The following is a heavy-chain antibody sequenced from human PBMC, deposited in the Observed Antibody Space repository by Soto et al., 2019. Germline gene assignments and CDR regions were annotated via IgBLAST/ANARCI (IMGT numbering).Heavy chain of an antibody. Sequence: GGSMRLSSAASGFTFSSYGMHWVRQAPGKGLEWVAVIWYDGSNKYYADSVKGRFTTSRDNSKNTLYLQMNSLRAEDTAVYYCARDNGDSSSSRFPTPIDYWGQGTLVTVSS. CDR3: ARDNGDSSSSRFPTPIDY. J-gene: IGHJ4*02. D-gene: IGHD6-6*01. CDR2: IWYDGSNK. V-gene: IGHV3-33*01. CDR1: GFTFSSYG.